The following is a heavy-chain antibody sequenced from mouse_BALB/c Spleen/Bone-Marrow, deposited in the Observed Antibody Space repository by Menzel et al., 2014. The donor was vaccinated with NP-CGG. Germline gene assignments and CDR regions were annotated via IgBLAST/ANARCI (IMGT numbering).Heavy chain of an antibody. J-gene: IGHJ3*01. V-gene: IGHV1-9*01. CDR2: ILPGSGST. D-gene: IGHD1-1*01. Sequence: VQRVESGAELMKPGASVKISCKATGYTFSSYWIEWVKQRPGHGLEWIGEILPGSGSTNYNEEFKGKATFTADTSSNTAYMQLSSLTSEDSAVYYCARGNYGSSPWFAYWGQGTLVTVSA. CDR1: GYTFSSYW. CDR3: ARGNYGSSPWFAY.